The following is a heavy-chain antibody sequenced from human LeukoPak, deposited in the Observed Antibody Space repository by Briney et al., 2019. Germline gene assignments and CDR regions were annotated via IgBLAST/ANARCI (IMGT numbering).Heavy chain of an antibody. Sequence: SVKVSCKASGYTFTSYDINWVRQATGQGLEWMGWMNPNCGNTGYAQNFRGRVTMTRNTSVSTAYMELSSLRSEDTAVYYCARGSYSGSRVRSKGYGMDVWGQGTTVTVSS. J-gene: IGHJ6*02. D-gene: IGHD1-26*01. CDR3: ARGSYSGSRVRSKGYGMDV. V-gene: IGHV1-8*01. CDR1: GYTFTSYD. CDR2: MNPNCGNT.